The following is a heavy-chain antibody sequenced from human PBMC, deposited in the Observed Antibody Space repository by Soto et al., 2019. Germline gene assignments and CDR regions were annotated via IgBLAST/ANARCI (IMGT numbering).Heavy chain of an antibody. CDR3: AKRASGSDFDY. J-gene: IGHJ4*02. Sequence: EVPLLESGGGLVQPGGSLRLSCAASGFTLSSYDMSWVRQAPGKGLEWVSVISGSGGSTYYADSVKGRFTISRDNSKNTLYLQMNSLRAEDTAVYYCAKRASGSDFDYWGQGTLVTVSS. CDR1: GFTLSSYD. CDR2: ISGSGGST. V-gene: IGHV3-23*01. D-gene: IGHD3-10*01.